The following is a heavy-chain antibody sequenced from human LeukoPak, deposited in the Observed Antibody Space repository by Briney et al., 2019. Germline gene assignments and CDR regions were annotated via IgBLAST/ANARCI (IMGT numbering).Heavy chain of an antibody. Sequence: SVKVSCKASGGTFSSYAISWVRQAPGQGLEWMGGIIPILGTANYPQKFQGRVTITADKSTSTAYMELSSLRSEDTDVYYCARGGYSAGSWYLFHYFDYWGQGTLVTVSS. V-gene: IGHV1-69*06. CDR3: ARGGYSAGSWYLFHYFDY. CDR2: IIPILGTA. CDR1: GGTFSSYA. J-gene: IGHJ4*02. D-gene: IGHD6-13*01.